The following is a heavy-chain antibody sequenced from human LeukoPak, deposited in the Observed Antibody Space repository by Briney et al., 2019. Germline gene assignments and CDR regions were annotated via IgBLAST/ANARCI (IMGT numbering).Heavy chain of an antibody. J-gene: IGHJ4*02. CDR2: IYYSGST. D-gene: IGHD2-21*02. V-gene: IGHV4-59*08. Sequence: SETLSLTCTVSGGSISSYYWSWIRQPPGKGLEWIGYIYYSGSTNYNPSLKSRVTISVDASKNQFSLKLSSVTAADTAVYYCARHASVVVTANFARIDYWGQGTLVTVSS. CDR1: GGSISSYY. CDR3: ARHASVVVTANFARIDY.